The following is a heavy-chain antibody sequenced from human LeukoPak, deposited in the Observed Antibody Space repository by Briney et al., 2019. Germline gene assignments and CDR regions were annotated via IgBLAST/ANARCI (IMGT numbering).Heavy chain of an antibody. CDR3: TTDLGYYYDSSGYYYAVGNTTRDY. V-gene: IGHV3-73*01. Sequence: GGSLRLSCAASGFNFSASVMHWVRQTSGKGLEWVGRIRTKSKTYATAYAASVTGRFTISRDDSKNTLYLQMNSLKTEDTAVYYCTTDLGYYYDSSGYYYAVGNTTRDYWGQGTLVTVSS. CDR1: GFNFSASV. J-gene: IGHJ4*02. CDR2: IRTKSKTYAT. D-gene: IGHD3-22*01.